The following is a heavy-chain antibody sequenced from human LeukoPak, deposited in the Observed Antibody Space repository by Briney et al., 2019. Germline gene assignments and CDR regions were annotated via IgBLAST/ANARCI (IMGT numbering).Heavy chain of an antibody. D-gene: IGHD2-21*02. V-gene: IGHV1-2*02. CDR3: ARDRGAYCGGDCFVCNY. Sequence: ASVKVSCKASGYTFTGYYMHWVRQAPGQGLEWMGWINPSSGGTNYAQKFQGRVTMTRDTSISTAYMELSRLRSDDTAVYYCARDRGAYCGGDCFVCNYWGQGTLVTVSS. CDR1: GYTFTGYY. J-gene: IGHJ4*02. CDR2: INPSSGGT.